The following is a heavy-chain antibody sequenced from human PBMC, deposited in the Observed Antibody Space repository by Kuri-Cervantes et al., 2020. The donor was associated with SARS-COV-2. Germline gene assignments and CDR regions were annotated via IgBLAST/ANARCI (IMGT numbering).Heavy chain of an antibody. CDR1: GYRFITYW. J-gene: IGHJ3*02. D-gene: IGHD6-19*01. CDR2: VDPRDSYV. V-gene: IGHV5-10-1*01. Sequence: GESLKISCRGSGYRFITYWINWVRQVPGKSLEWMGRVDPRDSYVNYSPSLQGHISISADQSISTAYLQWSSLEASDTAVYFCPRRVAESIRDDVFDIWGQGTMVTVSS. CDR3: PRRVAESIRDDVFDI.